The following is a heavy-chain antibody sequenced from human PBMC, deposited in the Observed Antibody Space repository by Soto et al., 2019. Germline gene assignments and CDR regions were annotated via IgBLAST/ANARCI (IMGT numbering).Heavy chain of an antibody. J-gene: IGHJ4*02. CDR1: GGSISSGGYF. Sequence: QVQLQESGPGLVEPSQTLSLTCTVSGGSISSGGYFWSWIRQPPGKGLEWIGHVYNMGSTYSNPSLTSRVTISVDTSENQFSLRLSFVTAADTAVYYCARGPAGDKVDYWGQGTLVTVSS. V-gene: IGHV4-30-4*01. D-gene: IGHD7-27*01. CDR2: VYNMGST. CDR3: ARGPAGDKVDY.